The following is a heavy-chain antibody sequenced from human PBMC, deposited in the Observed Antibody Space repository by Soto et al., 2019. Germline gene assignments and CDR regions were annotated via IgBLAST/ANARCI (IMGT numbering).Heavy chain of an antibody. V-gene: IGHV4-30-4*01. J-gene: IGHJ3*02. CDR2: IYYSGYT. Sequence: QVQLQESGPGLVKPSQTLSLTCTVSGGSISSGDYYWSWIRQPPGKGLERIGYIYYSGYTFYNPSLKSRLTISVDTSKNQFSLKLSSVTAADTAVYYCARAKYSGAFDIWGQGTMVTVSS. CDR1: GGSISSGDYY. D-gene: IGHD2-15*01. CDR3: ARAKYSGAFDI.